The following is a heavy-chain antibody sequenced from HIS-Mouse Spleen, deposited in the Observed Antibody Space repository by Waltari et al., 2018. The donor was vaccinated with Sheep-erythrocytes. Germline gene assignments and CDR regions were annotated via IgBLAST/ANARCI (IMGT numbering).Heavy chain of an antibody. CDR1: GFTFCSYS. CDR2: ISSSSSYI. CDR3: ARVASGATFDY. D-gene: IGHD1-26*01. J-gene: IGHJ4*02. V-gene: IGHV3-21*01. Sequence: EVPLVESGGGLVKPGGSLSLSCAASGFTFCSYSMTWVRQAPGKGLEWVSSISSSSSYIYYADSVKGRFTISRDNAKNSLYLQMNSLRAEDTAVYYCARVASGATFDYWGQGTLVTVSS.